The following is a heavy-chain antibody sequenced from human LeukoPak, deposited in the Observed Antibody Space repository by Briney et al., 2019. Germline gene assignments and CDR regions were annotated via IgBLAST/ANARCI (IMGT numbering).Heavy chain of an antibody. V-gene: IGHV3-23*01. CDR2: ISGSGGST. CDR1: GFTFSSYA. D-gene: IGHD3-10*01. J-gene: IGHJ5*02. CDR3: AKDQVVRGVTGWFDP. Sequence: PGGSLTLSCAASGFTFSSYAMSWVRQAPGKGLDWVSGISGSGGSTYYADSVKGRFTISRDNSKNTLYLQMNSLRAEDTAVYYCAKDQVVRGVTGWFDPWGQGTLVTVSS.